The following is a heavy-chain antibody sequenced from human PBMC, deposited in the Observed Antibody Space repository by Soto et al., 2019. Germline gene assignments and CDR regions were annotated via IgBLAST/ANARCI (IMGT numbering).Heavy chain of an antibody. J-gene: IGHJ3*02. D-gene: IGHD2-15*01. CDR2: IYSGGST. CDR1: GFTVSSNY. CDR3: ARDPHHRIGFDI. V-gene: IGHV3-53*01. Sequence: EVQLVESGGRLIQPGGSLRLSCAASGFTVSSNYMSWVRQAPGKGLEWVSFIYSGGSTNYADSVKGRFTISRDSSKNTVHLQMNSLRAEDTAVYYCARDPHHRIGFDIWGQGTMVTVSS.